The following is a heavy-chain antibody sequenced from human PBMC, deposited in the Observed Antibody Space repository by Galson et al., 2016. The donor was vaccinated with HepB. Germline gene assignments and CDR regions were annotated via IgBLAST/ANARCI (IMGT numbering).Heavy chain of an antibody. Sequence: LRLSCAASGFTYSNYAIHWVRQTPGQGLEWVAVIWYDGSNKYYSDSVRGRFTISRDNSKNTSYLQMNSLRAADTAVYYCVRARGSYASGIGHWGQGTLVTVSS. CDR1: GFTYSNYA. CDR3: VRARGSYASGIGH. D-gene: IGHD3-10*01. V-gene: IGHV3-33*01. CDR2: IWYDGSNK. J-gene: IGHJ4*02.